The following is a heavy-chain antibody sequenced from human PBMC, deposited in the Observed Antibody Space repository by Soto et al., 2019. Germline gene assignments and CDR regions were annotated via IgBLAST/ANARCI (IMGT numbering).Heavy chain of an antibody. D-gene: IGHD3-10*01. Sequence: ASVKVSCKASGGTFSSYAISWVRQAPGQGLEWMGGIIPIFGTANYAQKFQGRVTITADESTSTAYMELSSLRSEDTAVYYCARGGRITMVRGALDYWGQGTLVTVSS. CDR1: GGTFSSYA. CDR2: IIPIFGTA. J-gene: IGHJ4*02. CDR3: ARGGRITMVRGALDY. V-gene: IGHV1-69*13.